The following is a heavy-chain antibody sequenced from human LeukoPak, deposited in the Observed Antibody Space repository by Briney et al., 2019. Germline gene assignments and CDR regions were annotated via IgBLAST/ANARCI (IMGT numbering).Heavy chain of an antibody. V-gene: IGHV4-61*01. Sequence: SETLSLTCTVSGGSVSSGSYYWSWIRQPPGKGLEWIGYIYYSGSTNYNPSLKSRVTKSVDTSKNQFSLKLSSVTAADTAVYYCARDRGGYDRDTDYYYYYGMDVWGKGTTVTVSS. J-gene: IGHJ6*04. D-gene: IGHD5-12*01. CDR3: ARDRGGYDRDTDYYYYYGMDV. CDR1: GGSVSSGSYY. CDR2: IYYSGST.